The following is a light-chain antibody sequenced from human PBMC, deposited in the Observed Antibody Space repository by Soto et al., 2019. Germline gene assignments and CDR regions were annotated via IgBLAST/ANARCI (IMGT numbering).Light chain of an antibody. CDR1: QSVLWSNSKNY. CDR2: WAS. Sequence: DFVMTQSPDSLTVSLGERATINCKSSQSVLWSNSKNYLAWYQQKPGQSPKLLIYWASTRESGVPDRFSGSGSGTDFTLTISSLQAEDVAVYYCQQYYSTPLTFGGGTKVEIK. CDR3: QQYYSTPLT. J-gene: IGKJ4*01. V-gene: IGKV4-1*01.